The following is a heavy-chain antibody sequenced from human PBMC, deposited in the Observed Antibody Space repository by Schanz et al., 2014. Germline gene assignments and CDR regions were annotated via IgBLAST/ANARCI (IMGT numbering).Heavy chain of an antibody. V-gene: IGHV1-18*01. J-gene: IGHJ4*02. CDR3: AKDRPIFGRGGPFYLDS. D-gene: IGHD3-3*01. Sequence: QVQLVQSGAEVKKPGATVKVSCKASGYIFINSGISWVRQAPGQGLEWMGWISVYNHNKEYDQKFQGRVTMTTDTSPSTAYLALDGLRTDDTALYYFAKDRPIFGRGGPFYLDSWGQGTLVTVSS. CDR1: GYIFINSG. CDR2: ISVYNHNK.